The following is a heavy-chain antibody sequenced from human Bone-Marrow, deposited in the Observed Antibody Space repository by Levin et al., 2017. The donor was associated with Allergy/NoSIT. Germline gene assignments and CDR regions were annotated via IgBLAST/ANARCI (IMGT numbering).Heavy chain of an antibody. D-gene: IGHD3-10*01. CDR3: ARAGIDLGSAFDI. Sequence: GESLKISCQAAGYTFTDYVINWVRRAPGQGLEWLGWINTKNGNPTYAQGFTGRFVFSLDSSVTTSYLQISSLKTEDSAVYYCARAGIDLGSAFDIWGQGTMVTVSS. CDR1: GYTFTDYV. V-gene: IGHV7-4-1*02. J-gene: IGHJ3*02. CDR2: INTKNGNP.